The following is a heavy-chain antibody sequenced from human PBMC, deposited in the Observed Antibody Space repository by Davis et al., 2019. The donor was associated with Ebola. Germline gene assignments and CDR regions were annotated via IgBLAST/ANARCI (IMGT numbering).Heavy chain of an antibody. CDR2: INHSGRT. CDR1: GGSLSAYY. Sequence: PSETLSLTCDIYGGSLSAYYWTWTRQSPGKGLEWIGEINHSGRTFYNPSLKSRVTVSLDTSQNHFSLRLTSVTAADTAMYYCGGIRGQWLESWGQGSLVTVST. CDR3: GGIRGQWLES. V-gene: IGHV4-34*01. J-gene: IGHJ5*02. D-gene: IGHD6-19*01.